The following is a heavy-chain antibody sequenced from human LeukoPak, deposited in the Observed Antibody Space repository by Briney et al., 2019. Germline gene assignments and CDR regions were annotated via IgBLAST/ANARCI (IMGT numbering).Heavy chain of an antibody. Sequence: GGSLRLSCAVSGFTFSSYWMHWVRQAPGKGLVWVSRIDRDGSRINYADSVKGRFTISRDNAKNSLYLQMNSLRAEDTAVYYCARVATVTTWDYWGQGTLVTVSS. CDR2: IDRDGSRI. V-gene: IGHV3-74*01. CDR3: ARVATVTTWDY. J-gene: IGHJ4*02. CDR1: GFTFSSYW. D-gene: IGHD4-17*01.